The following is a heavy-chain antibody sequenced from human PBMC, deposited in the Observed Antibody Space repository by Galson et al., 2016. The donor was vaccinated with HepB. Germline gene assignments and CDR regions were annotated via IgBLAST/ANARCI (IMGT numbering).Heavy chain of an antibody. Sequence: SVKVSCKASGYTFTTHDLSWVRQASGQGPEWLRYVNPGTGNSGYAPKFRGRVTMTRNTSIDTAYLELRSLTSDDTAVYYCARDPLGGKSWSLWGQGTLVTVSS. D-gene: IGHD6-13*01. CDR3: ARDPLGGKSWSL. CDR2: VNPGTGNS. CDR1: GYTFTTHD. J-gene: IGHJ4*02. V-gene: IGHV1-8*01.